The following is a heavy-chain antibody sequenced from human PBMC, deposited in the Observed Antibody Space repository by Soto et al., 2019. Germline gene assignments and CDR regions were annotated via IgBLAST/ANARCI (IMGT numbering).Heavy chain of an antibody. CDR2: IYFDGITT. D-gene: IGHD1-26*01. V-gene: IGHV3-74*01. J-gene: IGHJ4*02. CDR1: GFTFGDYA. Sequence: GGSLRLSCTASGFTFGDYAMSWVRQAPGKGLEWVSRIYFDGITTNYADSVKGRLTVSRDNAKNTVYLHVNTLRDEDTAVYYCARGGAMGVDYWGQGTLVTVSS. CDR3: ARGGAMGVDY.